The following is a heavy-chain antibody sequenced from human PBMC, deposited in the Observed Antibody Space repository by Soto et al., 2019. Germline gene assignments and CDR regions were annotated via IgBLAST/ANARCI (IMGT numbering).Heavy chain of an antibody. CDR1: GFTFSSYA. Sequence: LRLSCAASGFTFSSYAMSWVRQAPGKGLEWVSAISGSGGSTYYADSATGRFTISRDNSKNTLYLQMNSLRAEDTAVYYCARDVTVVGYFDCSPQPYWGQGTLVTVSS. J-gene: IGHJ4*02. CDR2: ISGSGGST. D-gene: IGHD3-9*01. CDR3: ARDVTVVGYFDCSPQPY. V-gene: IGHV3-23*01.